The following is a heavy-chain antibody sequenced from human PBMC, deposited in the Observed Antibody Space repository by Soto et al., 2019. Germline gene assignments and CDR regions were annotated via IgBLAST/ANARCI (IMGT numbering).Heavy chain of an antibody. V-gene: IGHV3-7*01. Sequence: GGSLRLSCAASGFTFSSYWMSWVRQAPGKGLEWVANIKQDGSEKYYVDSVKGRFTISRDNAKNSLYLQMNSLRAEDTAVYYCARSTYSSGWYYFDYWGQGTLVTVS. CDR1: GFTFSSYW. D-gene: IGHD6-19*01. CDR3: ARSTYSSGWYYFDY. J-gene: IGHJ4*02. CDR2: IKQDGSEK.